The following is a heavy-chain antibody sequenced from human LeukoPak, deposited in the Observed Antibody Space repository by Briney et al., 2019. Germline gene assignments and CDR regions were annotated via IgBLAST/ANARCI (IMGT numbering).Heavy chain of an antibody. Sequence: GGSLRLSCAASGFTFSSYSMNWVRQAPGKGLEWVSFILGSSDLIYYADSVKGRFTISRDNAKNSLYLQMNSLRDEDTAVYYCARVRGATLSHHYFDYWGQGALVTVSS. J-gene: IGHJ4*02. V-gene: IGHV3-48*02. CDR1: GFTFSSYS. CDR2: ILGSSDLI. CDR3: ARVRGATLSHHYFDY. D-gene: IGHD1-26*01.